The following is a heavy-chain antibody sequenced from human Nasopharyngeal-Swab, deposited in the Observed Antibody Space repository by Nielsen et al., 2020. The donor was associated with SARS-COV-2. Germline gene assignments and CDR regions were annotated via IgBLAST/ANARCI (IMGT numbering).Heavy chain of an antibody. Sequence: GGSLRLSCAASGFTFSSYGMHWARQAPGKGLEWVAVISYDGSNKYYADSVKGRFTISRDNSKNTLYLQMNSLRAEDTAVYYCAKDESGYYYDSSGYIDYWGQGTLVTVSS. V-gene: IGHV3-30*18. CDR1: GFTFSSYG. J-gene: IGHJ4*02. CDR2: ISYDGSNK. CDR3: AKDESGYYYDSSGYIDY. D-gene: IGHD3-22*01.